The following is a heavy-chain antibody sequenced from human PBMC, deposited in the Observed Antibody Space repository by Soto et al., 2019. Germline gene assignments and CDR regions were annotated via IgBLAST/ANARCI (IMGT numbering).Heavy chain of an antibody. Sequence: QVQLVQSGAEVNKPGSSVKVSCKASVGTFSSYAISWVRQSPGQGLEWMGGIIHIFGTANYAQKFQGRVTITADESTSTAYMELSSLRSEDTAVYYCARGGWMVRGVMRLFDYWGQGTLVTVSS. CDR2: IIHIFGTA. V-gene: IGHV1-69*01. D-gene: IGHD3-10*01. J-gene: IGHJ4*02. CDR3: ARGGWMVRGVMRLFDY. CDR1: VGTFSSYA.